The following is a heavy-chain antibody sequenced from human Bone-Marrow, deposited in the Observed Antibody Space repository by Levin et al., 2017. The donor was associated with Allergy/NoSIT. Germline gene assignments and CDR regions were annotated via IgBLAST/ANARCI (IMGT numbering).Heavy chain of an antibody. J-gene: IGHJ4*02. Sequence: RGESLKISCEVSGFILSSYAIHWVRQAPDKGLEWVTVISYNGDKKYYADSVKGRFTISRDNSKNMVYLEMNSLRVEDTALYYCVRDERGISGYIYWFEYWGQGTLVTVSS. D-gene: IGHD5-12*01. CDR3: VRDERGISGYIYWFEY. CDR2: ISYNGDKK. V-gene: IGHV3-30*11. CDR1: GFILSSYA.